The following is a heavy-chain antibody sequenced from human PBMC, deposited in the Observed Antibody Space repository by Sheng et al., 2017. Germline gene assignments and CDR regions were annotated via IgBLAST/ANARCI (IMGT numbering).Heavy chain of an antibody. J-gene: IGHJ4*02. CDR2: IRSKANSYAT. V-gene: IGHV3-73*02. CDR3: TRIVVTAWD. CDR1: GFTFSGSA. D-gene: IGHD2-21*02. Sequence: EVQLVESGGGLVQPGGSLKLSCAASGFTFSGSAMHWVRQASGKGLEWVGRIRSKANSYATAYAASVKGRFTISRDDSKNTAYLQMNSLKTEDTAVYYCTRIVVTAWDWGQGTLVTVSS.